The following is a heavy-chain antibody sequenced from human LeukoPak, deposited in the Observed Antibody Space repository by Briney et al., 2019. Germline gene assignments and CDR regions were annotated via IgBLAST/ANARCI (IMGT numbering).Heavy chain of an antibody. CDR3: AREYSSSSGRLFDY. Sequence: ASVKVSCKASGYTFTGYYMHWVRQAHGQGLEWMGWINPKSGGTNYAQKFQGRVTMTRDTSISTAYMELSGLRSDDTAVYYCAREYSSSSGRLFDYWGPGTLVTVSS. J-gene: IGHJ4*02. CDR2: INPKSGGT. CDR1: GYTFTGYY. V-gene: IGHV1-2*02. D-gene: IGHD6-6*01.